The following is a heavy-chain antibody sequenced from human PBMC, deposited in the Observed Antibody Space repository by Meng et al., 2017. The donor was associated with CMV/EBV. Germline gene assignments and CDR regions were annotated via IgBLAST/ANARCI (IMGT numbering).Heavy chain of an antibody. D-gene: IGHD2-2*01. Sequence: SVKVSCKASGGTFNSYAVSWVRQAPGQGLEWVGEIIPIFATAKYAQKFQGRLTITTDESTSTVYMELISLRSDDTAVYYCARDLRPLGFCNSTSCSTAYNWFDPWGQGTLVTVSS. CDR2: IIPIFATA. CDR1: GGTFNSYA. J-gene: IGHJ5*02. CDR3: ARDLRPLGFCNSTSCSTAYNWFDP. V-gene: IGHV1-69*05.